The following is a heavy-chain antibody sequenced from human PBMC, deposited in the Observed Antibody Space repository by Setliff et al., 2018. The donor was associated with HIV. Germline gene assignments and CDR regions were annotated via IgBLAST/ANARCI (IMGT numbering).Heavy chain of an antibody. V-gene: IGHV4-4*02. CDR1: GGYISSDNW. J-gene: IGHJ6*03. Sequence: ERRARTGAVSGGYISSDNWWTWVRKAQGKGLEWIGEIYHSEYTNYNPSLKIRVSMSVDKSKNQFSVKLTSVTAADTAVYYCARGPCSRPNCYGVDYY. CDR3: ARGPCSRPNCYGVDYY. CDR2: IYHSEYT. D-gene: IGHD2-2*01.